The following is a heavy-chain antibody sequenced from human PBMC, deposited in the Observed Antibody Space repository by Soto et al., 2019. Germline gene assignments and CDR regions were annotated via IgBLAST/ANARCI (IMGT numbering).Heavy chain of an antibody. CDR3: ARSHRSITMVRGVISQAYYYGMDV. V-gene: IGHV1-46*03. J-gene: IGHJ6*02. D-gene: IGHD3-10*01. CDR2: INPSGGST. CDR1: GSTFTSYY. Sequence: ASVQVSCTASGSTFTSYYMQRVRQAPGQEQELMEKINPSGGSTSYAQKNQGRVTMTSDTSTSTVYVELSCLRYEYTAVYYGARSHRSITMVRGVISQAYYYGMDVWGQGTTVTVS.